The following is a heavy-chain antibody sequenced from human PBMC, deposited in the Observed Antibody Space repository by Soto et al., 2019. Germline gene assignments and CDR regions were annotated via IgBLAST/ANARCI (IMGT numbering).Heavy chain of an antibody. CDR1: GYTFTSYD. D-gene: IGHD3-16*02. V-gene: IGHV1-8*01. J-gene: IGHJ6*02. Sequence: GASVKVSCKASGYTFTSYDMNWVRQATGQGLEWMGWMNPNSGDTDYAQKFQGRVTMTRNTSISTAYMELSSLRSEDTAVYYCARGRPPAKEVISYYYYGMDVWGQGTTVTVSS. CDR3: ARGRPPAKEVISYYYYGMDV. CDR2: MNPNSGDT.